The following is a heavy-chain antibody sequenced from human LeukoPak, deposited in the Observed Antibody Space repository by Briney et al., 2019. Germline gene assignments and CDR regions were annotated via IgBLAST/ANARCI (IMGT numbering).Heavy chain of an antibody. Sequence: GGSLRLSCAASGFTFSISSMSWVRQAPGKGLEWVSYISSSSSSIYDADSVRGRFTISRDNAKNSLYLQMNSLRAEDTAVYYCARLPRIAARFDYWGQGTLVTVSS. CDR2: ISSSSSSI. CDR3: ARLPRIAARFDY. CDR1: GFTFSISS. D-gene: IGHD6-6*01. J-gene: IGHJ4*02. V-gene: IGHV3-48*04.